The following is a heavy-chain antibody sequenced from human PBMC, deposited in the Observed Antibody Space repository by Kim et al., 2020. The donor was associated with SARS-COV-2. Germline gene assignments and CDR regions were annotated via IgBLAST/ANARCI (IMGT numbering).Heavy chain of an antibody. CDR1: GGSISSYY. CDR2: IYYSGST. D-gene: IGHD6-13*01. J-gene: IGHJ2*01. V-gene: IGHV4-59*08. CDR3: ARRVGSSWYWYFDL. Sequence: SETLSLTCTVSGGSISSYYWSWIRQPPGKGLEWIGYIYYSGSTNYNPSLKSRVTISVDTSKNQFSLKLSSVTAADTAVYYCARRVGSSWYWYFDLWGRGTLVTVSS.